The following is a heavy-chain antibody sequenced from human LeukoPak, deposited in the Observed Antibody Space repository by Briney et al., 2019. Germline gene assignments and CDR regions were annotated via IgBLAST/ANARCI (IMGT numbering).Heavy chain of an antibody. CDR1: GYTFTSYY. J-gene: IGHJ6*02. CDR3: ALRWYTQXXVYYYGMDV. V-gene: IGHV1-46*01. D-gene: IGHD4-17*01. CDR2: INPSGGST. Sequence: RASVKVSCKASGYTFTSYYMHWVRQAPGQGLEWMGIINPSGGSTSYAQKFQGRVTMTRDTSTSTVYMELSSLRSEDTAVYYCALRWYTQXXVYYYGMDVWGQGTTVTV.